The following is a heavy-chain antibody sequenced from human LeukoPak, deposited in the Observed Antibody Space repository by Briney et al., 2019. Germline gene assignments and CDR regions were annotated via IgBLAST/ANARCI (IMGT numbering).Heavy chain of an antibody. CDR2: IYYSGST. J-gene: IGHJ5*02. D-gene: IGHD2-15*01. Sequence: PSETLSLTCTVSGGSISSYYWSWIRQPPGKGLEWIGYIYYSGSTNYNPSLKSRVTISVDTSKNQFSLKLSSVTAADTAVYYCARVVDCSCGSCYPPWFDPWGQGTLVTVSS. CDR3: ARVVDCSCGSCYPPWFDP. V-gene: IGHV4-59*01. CDR1: GGSISSYY.